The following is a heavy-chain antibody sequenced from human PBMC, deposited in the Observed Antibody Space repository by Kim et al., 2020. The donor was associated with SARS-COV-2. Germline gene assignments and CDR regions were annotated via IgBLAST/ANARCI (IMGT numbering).Heavy chain of an antibody. CDR3: ARLKFEVAGTFYYGMDV. CDR2: IIPIFGTA. J-gene: IGHJ6*02. Sequence: SVKVSCKASGGTFSSYAISWVRQAPGQGLEWMGGIIPIFGTANYAQKFQGRVTITADESTSTAYMELSSLRSEDTAVYYCARLKFEVAGTFYYGMDVWGQGTTVTVSS. V-gene: IGHV1-69*13. CDR1: GGTFSSYA. D-gene: IGHD6-19*01.